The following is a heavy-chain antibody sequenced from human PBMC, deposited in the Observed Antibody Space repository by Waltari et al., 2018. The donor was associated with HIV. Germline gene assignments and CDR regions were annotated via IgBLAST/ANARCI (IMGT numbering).Heavy chain of an antibody. CDR2: IWYDGSKK. CDR1: GFTLSSYG. D-gene: IGHD6-13*01. J-gene: IGHJ4*02. Sequence: QVQLVESGGGVVQPGRSLRLSCATSGFTLSSYGMHWVRRAPGKGRGGVTVIWYDGSKKYYADAVKGRFTSSRDNSKNTLYLQMNSLRIEDTAVYYCARKYSSSWGAPFDYWGQGTLVTVSS. CDR3: ARKYSSSWGAPFDY. V-gene: IGHV3-33*01.